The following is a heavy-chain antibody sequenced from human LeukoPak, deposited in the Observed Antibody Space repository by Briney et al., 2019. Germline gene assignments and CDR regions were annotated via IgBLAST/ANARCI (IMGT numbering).Heavy chain of an antibody. J-gene: IGHJ4*02. Sequence: GGSLRLSCAASGFTFSSYAMSWVRQAPGKGRGWVSAISGSGGSTYYADSVKGGFTISRDNSKNTLYLQMNSLRAEDTAVYYCAKDRYSSSWYDYSGQATLVTVSS. V-gene: IGHV3-23*01. CDR1: GFTFSSYA. CDR3: AKDRYSSSWYDY. D-gene: IGHD6-13*01. CDR2: ISGSGGST.